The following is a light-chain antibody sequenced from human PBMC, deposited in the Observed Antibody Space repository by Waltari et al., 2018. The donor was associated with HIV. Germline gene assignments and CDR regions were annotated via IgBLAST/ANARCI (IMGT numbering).Light chain of an antibody. CDR2: DNN. CDR3: GTWDTSLSAGL. V-gene: IGLV1-51*01. Sequence: QSVLTQPPSVSAAPGQRVTISCSGSTSNIGTNSVSWYQQFPGTAPKLLIYDNNHRSSGIPDRFSGSKSGTSATLAITGLQTEDEADYYCGTWDTSLSAGLFGGGTKVTVL. J-gene: IGLJ2*01. CDR1: TSNIGTNS.